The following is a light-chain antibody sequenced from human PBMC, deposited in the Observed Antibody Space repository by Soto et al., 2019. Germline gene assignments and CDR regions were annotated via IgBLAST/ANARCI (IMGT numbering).Light chain of an antibody. CDR2: AAS. CDR1: QSISGY. J-gene: IGKJ5*01. Sequence: DIPMTQSPSSLSASVGDRVTITCRASQSISGYLNWYQQKPGKAPKLLIYAASSLQSGVPSRFSGSGSGTDFTLTISSLQPEDFATYYCQQSYSTPGITFGQGTRLEIK. CDR3: QQSYSTPGIT. V-gene: IGKV1-39*01.